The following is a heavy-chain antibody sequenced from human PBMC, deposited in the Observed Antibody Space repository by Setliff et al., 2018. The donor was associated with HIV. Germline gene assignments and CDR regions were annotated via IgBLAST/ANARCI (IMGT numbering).Heavy chain of an antibody. CDR2: INVGKGDT. CDR3: ARGALLAVFDFDH. V-gene: IGHV1-3*01. CDR1: GYTFTTYS. D-gene: IGHD2-15*01. Sequence: ASVKVSCKASGYTFTTYSLHWVRQAPGQSLEWMGWINVGKGDTKYSQDFQGRITITRDTSANTAYMELSRLTSDDTAVYFCARGALLAVFDFDHWGHGTLVTVPQ. J-gene: IGHJ4*01.